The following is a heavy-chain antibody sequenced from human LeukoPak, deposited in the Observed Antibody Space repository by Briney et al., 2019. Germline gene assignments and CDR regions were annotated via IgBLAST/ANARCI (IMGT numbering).Heavy chain of an antibody. V-gene: IGHV3-23*01. CDR1: GFTFSNYA. Sequence: PPGGSLRLSCAASGFTFSNYAMSWVRQAPGKGLEWVSSISGSGGSTYYADSVKGRFTISRDKSFNTLHLQMNSLRAEDTAVYYCARGRYVSSHYLGDYWGQGTLVTVSS. D-gene: IGHD6-6*01. CDR2: ISGSGGST. CDR3: ARGRYVSSHYLGDY. J-gene: IGHJ4*02.